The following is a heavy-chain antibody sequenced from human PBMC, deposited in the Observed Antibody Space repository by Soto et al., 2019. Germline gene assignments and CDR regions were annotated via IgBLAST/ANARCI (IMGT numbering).Heavy chain of an antibody. CDR2: IDSGGSRT. CDR1: ACTLGSHT. V-gene: IGHV3-21*01. J-gene: IGHJ4*02. Sequence: EAHLVESGGGLVKPGGSLRLSCEASACTLGSHTMNWVRQAPGKGLEWVSSIDSGGSRTFYADTVKGRFTISRDNAKNLLFLQMNSLRAEDTAVYFCTREVQPGVRREYDYWGQGTLVTVSS. CDR3: TREVQPGVRREYDY. D-gene: IGHD1-1*01.